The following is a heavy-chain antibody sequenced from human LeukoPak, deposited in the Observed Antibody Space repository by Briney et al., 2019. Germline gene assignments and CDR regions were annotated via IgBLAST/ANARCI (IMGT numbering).Heavy chain of an antibody. D-gene: IGHD3-9*01. J-gene: IGHJ4*02. V-gene: IGHV4-34*01. Sequence: SETLSLTCAVYGGSFSGYYWSWIRQPPGKGLEWIGEINHSGSTNYNPSLKSRVTISVDTSKNQFSLKLSSVTAADTAVYYCASGNRVLRYSLLRGHFDYWGQGTLVTVSS. CDR3: ASGNRVLRYSLLRGHFDY. CDR2: INHSGST. CDR1: GGSFSGYY.